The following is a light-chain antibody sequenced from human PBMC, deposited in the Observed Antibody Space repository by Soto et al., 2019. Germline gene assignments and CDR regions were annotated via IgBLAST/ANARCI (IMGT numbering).Light chain of an antibody. CDR3: QQYGRTSWT. CDR2: GAS. CDR1: QSVSTNF. J-gene: IGKJ1*01. V-gene: IGKV3-20*01. Sequence: TKYKGTLSLSPGEGATLSCRASQSVSTNFFAWSQQKPGQAPRLLIYGASTRATGIPDRFSGSGSGKDFTLTISRLEPEDFAVYYCQQYGRTSWTFGQGTKVDIK.